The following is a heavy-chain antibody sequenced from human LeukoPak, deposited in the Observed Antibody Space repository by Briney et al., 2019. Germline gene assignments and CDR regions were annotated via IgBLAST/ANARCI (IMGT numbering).Heavy chain of an antibody. CDR3: ARDSFETDIDY. D-gene: IGHD1-14*01. Sequence: PGGSLRLSCAASGFTFSSYSMNWVRQAPGKGLEWVGNIKEGGSEKYYVDSMKGRFTISRDNAKNSLYLQMNSLRVEDTAVYYCARDSFETDIDYWGQGTLVTVSS. CDR1: GFTFSSYS. CDR2: IKEGGSEK. J-gene: IGHJ4*02. V-gene: IGHV3-7*01.